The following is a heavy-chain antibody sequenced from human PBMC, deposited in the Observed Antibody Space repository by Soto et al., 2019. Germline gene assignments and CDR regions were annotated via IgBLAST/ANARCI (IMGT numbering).Heavy chain of an antibody. CDR1: GGTFSRHA. Sequence: AASVKVSCKTSGGTFSRHAINWVRQAPGKGLVWVSRISPDGRTTTYADSVKGRFTISRDNAKSTLYLQMNSLTVEDGAVYYCADSWLPTSYWGPGTLVTVSS. CDR2: ISPDGRTT. D-gene: IGHD3-10*01. CDR3: ADSWLPTSY. J-gene: IGHJ4*02. V-gene: IGHV3-74*01.